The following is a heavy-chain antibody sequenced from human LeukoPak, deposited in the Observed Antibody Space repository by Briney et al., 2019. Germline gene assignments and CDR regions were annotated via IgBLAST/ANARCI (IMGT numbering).Heavy chain of an antibody. V-gene: IGHV2-5*01. J-gene: IGHJ3*02. CDR2: IYWNDDK. Sequence: SGPTLVNPTQTLTLTCTFSGFSLSTTGVGVGWIRQPPGKALDWLALIYWNDDKRYSPSLKSRLTITKDTSRNQVVLTMTNMDPVDTATYYCARRREMAPLVYAFDIWGQGTMVTVSS. CDR3: ARRREMAPLVYAFDI. CDR1: GFSLSTTGVG. D-gene: IGHD5-24*01.